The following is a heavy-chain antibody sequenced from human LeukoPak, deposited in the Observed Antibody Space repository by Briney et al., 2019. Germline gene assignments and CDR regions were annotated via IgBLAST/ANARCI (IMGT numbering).Heavy chain of an antibody. CDR1: GFTFTTYW. Sequence: GESLRLSCAASGFTFTTYWMSWVRQAPGRGLEWVANIKQDGTEKYYVDSVKGRFTIPRDNAKNSLYLQMNSLRVDDTAVYYCAKVAKYYYGSETYYFFEHWGQGTPVTASS. J-gene: IGHJ4*02. V-gene: IGHV3-7*01. D-gene: IGHD3-10*01. CDR3: AKVAKYYYGSETYYFFEH. CDR2: IKQDGTEK.